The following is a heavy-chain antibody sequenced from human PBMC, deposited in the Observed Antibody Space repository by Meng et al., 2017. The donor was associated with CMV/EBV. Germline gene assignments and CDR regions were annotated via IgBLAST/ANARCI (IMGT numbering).Heavy chain of an antibody. Sequence: GESLKISCAASGFTVSSNYMSWVRQAPGKGLEWVSVIYSGGSTYYADSVKGRFTISRDNSKNTLYLQMNSLRAEDTAVYYCARDLKSFDFWSGYSNYYYYGMDVWGQGTTVTVSS. D-gene: IGHD3-3*01. J-gene: IGHJ6*02. CDR1: GFTVSSNY. CDR3: ARDLKSFDFWSGYSNYYYYGMDV. CDR2: IYSGGST. V-gene: IGHV3-53*01.